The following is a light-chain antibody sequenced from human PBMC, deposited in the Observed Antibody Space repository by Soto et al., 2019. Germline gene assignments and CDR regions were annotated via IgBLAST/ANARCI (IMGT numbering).Light chain of an antibody. Sequence: EIVLTQSPGTLSLSPGERATLSRRASQSVSSSYLAWYQQKPGQAPRLLIYGASSRATGIPDRFSGSGSGTDFTLTISRLEPEDFAVYYCQHYGSSLYTFGQGTKLEIK. CDR2: GAS. CDR3: QHYGSSLYT. CDR1: QSVSSSY. V-gene: IGKV3-20*01. J-gene: IGKJ2*01.